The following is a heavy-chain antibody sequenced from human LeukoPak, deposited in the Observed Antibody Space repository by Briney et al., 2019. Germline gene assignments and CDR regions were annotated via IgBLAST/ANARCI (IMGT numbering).Heavy chain of an antibody. V-gene: IGHV3-23*01. CDR2: ISGSGAGT. CDR3: AKEAYSSSWRSAFDI. D-gene: IGHD6-13*01. CDR1: GFTFNSYA. Sequence: GGSLRLSCAASGFTFNSYAMSWVRQAPGKGLEWVSAISGSGAGTYYADSVKGRFTISRDNSKNTLNLQMNSLRAEATAVYYCAKEAYSSSWRSAFDIWGQGTMVTVSS. J-gene: IGHJ3*02.